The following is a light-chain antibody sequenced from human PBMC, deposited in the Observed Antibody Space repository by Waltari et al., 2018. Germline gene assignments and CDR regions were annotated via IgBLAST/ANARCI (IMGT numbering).Light chain of an antibody. CDR2: SDR. Sequence: QSLLTQPPSVSGPPGQTVTISCSGSTSNLGSQSVNWYHHVPGTAPQLLIFSDRQRHSGVPDRFSASKSGATASLVISGLQSEDEGDYYCAAWDDALTGPLFGGGTKLTVL. CDR3: AAWDDALTGPL. V-gene: IGLV1-44*01. J-gene: IGLJ3*02. CDR1: TSNLGSQS.